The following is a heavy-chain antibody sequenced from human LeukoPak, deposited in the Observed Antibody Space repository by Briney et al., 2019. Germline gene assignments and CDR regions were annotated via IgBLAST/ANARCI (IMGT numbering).Heavy chain of an antibody. CDR2: ISTSSSYI. J-gene: IGHJ6*03. CDR3: AKTTDNYYYYYMDV. D-gene: IGHD4-17*01. CDR1: GFTFSSYS. Sequence: PGGSLRLSCAASGFTFSSYSMNWVRQAPGKGLEWVSSISTSSSYIYYADPVKGRFTISRDNAKNSLYLQMNSLRAEDTAVYYCAKTTDNYYYYYMDVWGKGTTVTVSS. V-gene: IGHV3-21*01.